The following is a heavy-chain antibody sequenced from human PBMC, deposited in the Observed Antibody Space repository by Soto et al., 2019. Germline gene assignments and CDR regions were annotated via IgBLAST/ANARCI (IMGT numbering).Heavy chain of an antibody. CDR3: ARETRYCTRTTCYSNWLDP. CDR2: VYSSGST. Sequence: SETLSLTCTVSGDSMSSYYWTWIRQPPGQGLEWIGYVYSSGSTNYDPSLKSRVTISLDASKNQFSLKLSSVTAADTAVYYCARETRYCTRTTCYSNWLDPWGQGTLVTVSS. D-gene: IGHD2-2*01. J-gene: IGHJ5*02. V-gene: IGHV4-59*01. CDR1: GDSMSSYY.